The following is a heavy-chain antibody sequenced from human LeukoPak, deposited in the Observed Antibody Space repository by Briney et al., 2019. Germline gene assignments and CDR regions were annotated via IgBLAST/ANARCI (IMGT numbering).Heavy chain of an antibody. D-gene: IGHD3-10*01. V-gene: IGHV3-48*01. CDR2: ISSGSNTI. Sequence: GGSLRLSCTASKFTFSTYNLNWVRQAPGKGLEWISYISSGSNTIYYADSVKGRFTISRDNAKSSLYLQMNSLRAEDTAVYYCARAGLMVRGVYNWFDPWGQGTLVTVSS. J-gene: IGHJ5*02. CDR1: KFTFSTYN. CDR3: ARAGLMVRGVYNWFDP.